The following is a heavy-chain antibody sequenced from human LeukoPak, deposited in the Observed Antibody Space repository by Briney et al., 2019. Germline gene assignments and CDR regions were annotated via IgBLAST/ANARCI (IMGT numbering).Heavy chain of an antibody. CDR2: INQDGSEK. CDR1: GFTFSSQW. D-gene: IGHD1-26*01. V-gene: IGHV3-7*01. J-gene: IGHJ5*02. CDR3: SVSLSS. Sequence: GGSLRLSCAASGFTFSSQWMDWVRQAPGKGLEWVANINQDGSEKYYVDSVKGRFTISRDNAKNSVFLQMDSLRVEDTAVYYCSVSLSSWGQGTLVTVSS.